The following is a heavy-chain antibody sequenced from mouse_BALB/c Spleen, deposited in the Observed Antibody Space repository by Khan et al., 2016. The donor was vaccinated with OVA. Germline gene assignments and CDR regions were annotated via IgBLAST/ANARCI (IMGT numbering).Heavy chain of an antibody. CDR2: INPSNGYT. Sequence: QVQLKQSGAELARPGASVKMSCKASGYTFTSYTIHWIKKRPGQGLEWIGYINPSNGYTNYNQKFKDKATLTTDKSSTKAYLQLSSLTSYDSAVYNCVRDGAYHRNDGWFAYWGQGTLVTVSA. CDR1: GYTFTSYT. J-gene: IGHJ3*01. D-gene: IGHD2-14*01. CDR3: VRDGAYHRNDGWFAY. V-gene: IGHV1-4*01.